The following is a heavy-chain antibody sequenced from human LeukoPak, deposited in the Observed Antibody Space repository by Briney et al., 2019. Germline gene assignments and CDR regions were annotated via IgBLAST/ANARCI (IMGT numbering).Heavy chain of an antibody. D-gene: IGHD3-10*01. J-gene: IGHJ4*02. CDR1: GGSISSYY. CDR3: ARLWFGELVTDS. V-gene: IGHV4-4*07. Sequence: SETLSLTCSVSGGSISSYYWSWIRQPAGKGLEWIGRIYTSGSTNYNPSLKSRVTISVDRSKNQFSLKLRSVTAADTAVYYCARLWFGELVTDSWGQGTLVTVSS. CDR2: IYTSGST.